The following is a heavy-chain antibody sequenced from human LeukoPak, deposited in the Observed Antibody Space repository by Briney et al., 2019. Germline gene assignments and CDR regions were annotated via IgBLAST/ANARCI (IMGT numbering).Heavy chain of an antibody. V-gene: IGHV2-5*02. CDR3: AHSPIYDFWSDLDP. D-gene: IGHD3-3*01. CDR2: IYWDDDK. Sequence: FGPTLVKPTQTLTLTCTFSGFPLSTSGVGVGWIRQPQGKALEWLALIYWDDDKRYSPSLKSRLTITEDTSKNQVVFTITNMDPVDTATYHCAHSPIYDFWSDLDPWGQGTLVTVSS. J-gene: IGHJ5*02. CDR1: GFPLSTSGVG.